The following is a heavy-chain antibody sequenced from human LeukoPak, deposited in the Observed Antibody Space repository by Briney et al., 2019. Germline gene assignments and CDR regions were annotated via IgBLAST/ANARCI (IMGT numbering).Heavy chain of an antibody. CDR1: GFTFSSLA. J-gene: IGHJ4*02. CDR3: AKRSRTVTTIDS. Sequence: GGSLRLSCAASGFTFSSLAMSWVRQAPEKGLEWVSAVSVSGDISYYADSVKGRFTISRDNSKNTLYLQMNSLRAEDTALYYCAKRSRTVTTIDSWGRGTLVTVSS. D-gene: IGHD4-11*01. V-gene: IGHV3-23*01. CDR2: VSVSGDIS.